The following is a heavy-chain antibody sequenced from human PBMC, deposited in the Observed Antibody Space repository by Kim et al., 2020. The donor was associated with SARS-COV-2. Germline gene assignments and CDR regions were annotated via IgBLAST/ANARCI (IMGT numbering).Heavy chain of an antibody. CDR1: GFTFSSYA. D-gene: IGHD1-1*01. Sequence: GGSLRLSCAASGFTFSSYAMSWVRQAPGKGLEWVSAISGSGGSTYYADSVKGRFTISRDNSKNTLYLQMNSLRAEDTAVYYCAKAELERRGSVGRVYYYYGMDVWGQGTTVTVSS. J-gene: IGHJ6*02. V-gene: IGHV3-23*01. CDR2: ISGSGGST. CDR3: AKAELERRGSVGRVYYYYGMDV.